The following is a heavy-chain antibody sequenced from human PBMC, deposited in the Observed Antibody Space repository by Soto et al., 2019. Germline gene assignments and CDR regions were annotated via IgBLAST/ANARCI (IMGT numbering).Heavy chain of an antibody. D-gene: IGHD3-9*01. V-gene: IGHV3-30*03. CDR2: ISYDGSNK. CDR1: GFTFSSYG. J-gene: IGHJ6*02. Sequence: PGGSLRLSCAASGFTFSSYGMHWVRQAPGKGLEWVAVISYDGSNKYYADSVKGRFTISRDNSKNTLYLQMNSLRAEDTAVYYCARDRKTGYDILTGYYTYYYYGMDVWGQGTTVTAP. CDR3: ARDRKTGYDILTGYYTYYYYGMDV.